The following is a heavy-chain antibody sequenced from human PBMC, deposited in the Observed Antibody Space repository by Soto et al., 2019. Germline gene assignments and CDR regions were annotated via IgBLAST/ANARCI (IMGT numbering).Heavy chain of an antibody. CDR1: GGSFSGYY. Sequence: SETLSLTCAVYGGSFSGYYWSWIRQPPGKGLEWIGEINHSGSTNYNPSLKSRVTISVDTSKNQFSLKLSSVTAADTAVYYCARRRNYYGSVSGDRGMDVWGQGTTVTVSS. V-gene: IGHV4-34*01. J-gene: IGHJ6*02. CDR3: ARRRNYYGSVSGDRGMDV. CDR2: INHSGST. D-gene: IGHD3-10*01.